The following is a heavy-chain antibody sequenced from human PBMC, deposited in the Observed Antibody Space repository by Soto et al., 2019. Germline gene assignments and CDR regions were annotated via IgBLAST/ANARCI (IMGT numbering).Heavy chain of an antibody. CDR2: IRNKTKSYTI. D-gene: IGHD2-15*01. CDR3: ASAYCSGGSCYSSPGNY. J-gene: IGHJ4*02. Sequence: GGSLRLSCAASGFTFSDHYMDWVRQAPGRGLEWVGRIRNKTKSYTIAYAASVKGRFTISRDDSRNSLFLQMNSLKTEDTAVYYCASAYCSGGSCYSSPGNYWGQGTLVTVSS. CDR1: GFTFSDHY. V-gene: IGHV3-72*01.